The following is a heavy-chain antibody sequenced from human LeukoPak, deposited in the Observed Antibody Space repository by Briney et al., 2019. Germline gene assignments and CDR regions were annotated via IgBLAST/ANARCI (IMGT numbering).Heavy chain of an antibody. Sequence: GGSLRLSCAASGFTFSSYAMNWVRQAPGKGLEWISYITNSGSTIYYADSVKGRFTISRDNAKNSLVLQMNSLRDEDSAVYYCARDTAAAGSLTFDYWGQGTLVTVSS. CDR2: ITNSGSTI. J-gene: IGHJ4*02. CDR1: GFTFSSYA. CDR3: ARDTAAAGSLTFDY. D-gene: IGHD6-13*01. V-gene: IGHV3-48*02.